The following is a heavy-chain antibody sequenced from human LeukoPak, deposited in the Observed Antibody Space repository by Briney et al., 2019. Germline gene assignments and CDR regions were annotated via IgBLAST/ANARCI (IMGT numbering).Heavy chain of an antibody. D-gene: IGHD6-13*01. CDR3: ARSIKGIGRAFDY. V-gene: IGHV4-34*01. J-gene: IGHJ4*02. CDR1: GGSFSGYY. CDR2: INHSGST. Sequence: SETLSLTCAVYGGSFSGYYWSWIRQPPGKGLEWIGEINHSGSTNYNPSLKSRVTISVDTSKNQFSLKLSSVTAADTAVYYCARSIKGIGRAFDYWGQGTLVTVSS.